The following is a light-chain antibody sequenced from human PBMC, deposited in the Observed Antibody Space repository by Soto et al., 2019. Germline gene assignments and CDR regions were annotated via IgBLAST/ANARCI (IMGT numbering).Light chain of an antibody. CDR1: QSVSSN. CDR2: GAS. V-gene: IGKV3-15*01. J-gene: IGKJ2*01. Sequence: EIVLTQTPATLSVSPGDRVTLSCRASQSVSSNLAWYQQKPGQTPRLLIYGASTRATGVPPRFSGSRSGTEFTLTISSLQSEDVAVYYCQQYFNWPPYTFGQGTKLDFK. CDR3: QQYFNWPPYT.